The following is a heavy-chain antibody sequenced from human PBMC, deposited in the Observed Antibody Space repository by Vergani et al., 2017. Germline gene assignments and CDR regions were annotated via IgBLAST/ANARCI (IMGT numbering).Heavy chain of an antibody. CDR1: GYTFTSYG. Sequence: QVQLVQSGAEVKKPGASVKVSCKASGYTFTSYGISWVRQAPGQGLEWMGWISAYNGNTNYAQKLQGRVTMTTDTSTSTAYMELSSLRSEDTAVYYCARDRSFDSWYYYDSSGYWPLGYWGQGTLVTVSS. D-gene: IGHD3-22*01. V-gene: IGHV1-18*04. CDR3: ARDRSFDSWYYYDSSGYWPLGY. CDR2: ISAYNGNT. J-gene: IGHJ4*02.